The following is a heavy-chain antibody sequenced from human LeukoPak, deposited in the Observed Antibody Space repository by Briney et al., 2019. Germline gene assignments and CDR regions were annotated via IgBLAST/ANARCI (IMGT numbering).Heavy chain of an antibody. J-gene: IGHJ4*02. D-gene: IGHD2-21*01. CDR2: INWNGGST. V-gene: IGHV3-20*04. CDR1: GFTFDVYG. CDR3: ARVRDEADYYFDY. Sequence: GRSLSLSCAASGFTFDVYGMSWVRPAPGKGREWVSGINWNGGSTGYADSVKGRFTISRENAKNSLYLQMNSLRAEDTALYYCARVRDEADYYFDYWGQGTLVTVSS.